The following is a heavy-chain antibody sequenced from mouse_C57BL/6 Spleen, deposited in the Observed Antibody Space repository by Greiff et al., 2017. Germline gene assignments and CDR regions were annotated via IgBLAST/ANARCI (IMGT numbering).Heavy chain of an antibody. Sequence: VQLQQSGPGLVQPSQSLSITCTVSGFSLTSYGVHWVRQSPGKGLEWLGVIWRGGSTDYNAAFMSRLSITKDNSKSQVFFKMNSLQADDTAIYYCAKSDGSSSAWFAYWGQGTLVTVSA. D-gene: IGHD1-1*01. CDR2: IWRGGST. CDR1: GFSLTSYG. J-gene: IGHJ3*01. V-gene: IGHV2-5*01. CDR3: AKSDGSSSAWFAY.